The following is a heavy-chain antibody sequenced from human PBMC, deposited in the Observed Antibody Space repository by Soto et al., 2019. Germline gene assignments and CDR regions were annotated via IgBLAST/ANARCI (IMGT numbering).Heavy chain of an antibody. J-gene: IGHJ4*02. CDR3: ARAVYGSGSFYNQFDY. Sequence: SETLSLTCTVSGGSISSYYWSWIRQPPGKGLEWIGYIYYSGSTYYNPSLKSRVTISRDTSKNQFSLNLSSVTAADTAVYYCARAVYGSGSFYNQFDYWGQGTQVTVSS. V-gene: IGHV4-59*06. CDR1: GGSISSYY. CDR2: IYYSGST. D-gene: IGHD3-10*01.